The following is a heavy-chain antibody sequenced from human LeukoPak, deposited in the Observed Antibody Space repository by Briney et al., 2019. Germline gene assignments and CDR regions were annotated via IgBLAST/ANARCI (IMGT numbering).Heavy chain of an antibody. D-gene: IGHD1-26*01. V-gene: IGHV1-24*01. Sequence: GASVKVSCKVSGYTLTELSMHWVRQAPGKGLEWMGGFDPEDGETIYAQKFQGRVTMTEDTSTDTAYMELSSLISEDTAVYYCATSQSIVGDTPFDYWGQGTLVTVSS. CDR1: GYTLTELS. CDR3: ATSQSIVGDTPFDY. CDR2: FDPEDGET. J-gene: IGHJ4*02.